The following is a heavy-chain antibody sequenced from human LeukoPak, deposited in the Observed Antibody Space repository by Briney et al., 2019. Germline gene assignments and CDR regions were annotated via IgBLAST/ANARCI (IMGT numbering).Heavy chain of an antibody. V-gene: IGHV3-48*01. J-gene: IGHJ4*02. CDR3: ATADSAVATIYDY. CDR2: ISSSSSTI. CDR1: GFTFSSYS. D-gene: IGHD5-12*01. Sequence: GGSLRLSCAASGFTFSSYSMNWVRQAPGNPGKGLEWVSYISSSSSTIYYADSVKGRFTISRDNAKNSLYLQMNSLRAEDTAVFCCATADSAVATIYDYWGQGTLVTVSS.